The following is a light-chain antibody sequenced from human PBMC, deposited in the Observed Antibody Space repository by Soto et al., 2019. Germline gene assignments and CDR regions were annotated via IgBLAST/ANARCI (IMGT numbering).Light chain of an antibody. J-gene: IGKJ1*01. CDR1: QSVSSSY. CDR2: GAS. V-gene: IGKV3-20*01. CDR3: QQYGTSPT. Sequence: EIVLTQSPGTLSLSPGERATLSCRASQSVSSSYLAWYQQKPGQAPRLLIYGASSRATGIPDRFSGSGPGTDFPLAITILDPVDYAAYSCQQYGTSPTVRQGKKV.